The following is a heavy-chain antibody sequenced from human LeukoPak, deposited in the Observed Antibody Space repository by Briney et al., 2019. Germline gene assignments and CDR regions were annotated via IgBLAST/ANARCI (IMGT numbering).Heavy chain of an antibody. D-gene: IGHD4-17*01. CDR1: GGSISSSNW. Sequence: PSGTLSLTCAVSGGSISSSNWWSWVRQPPGKGLEWIGEIYHSGSTNHNPSLKSRVTISVDKSKNQFSLKLSSVTAADTAVYYCARDPLGVNGDYGNWFDPWGQGTLVTVSS. CDR3: ARDPLGVNGDYGNWFDP. CDR2: IYHSGST. J-gene: IGHJ5*02. V-gene: IGHV4-4*02.